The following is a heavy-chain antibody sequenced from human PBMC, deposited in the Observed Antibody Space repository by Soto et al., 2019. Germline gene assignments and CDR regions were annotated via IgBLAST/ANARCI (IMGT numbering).Heavy chain of an antibody. CDR2: ISGSGDTT. V-gene: IGHV3-23*01. D-gene: IGHD4-17*01. Sequence: EVQLLESGGALIQPGGSLRLSCAASGFSFSSFVMTWVRQAPGKGLEWVSSISGSGDTTYYAESVKGRFTISRDNSKNTLYLRVNSLRPDDTAMYYCAKGPWGAVTLFDKWGQGTLVTVSS. J-gene: IGHJ4*02. CDR3: AKGPWGAVTLFDK. CDR1: GFSFSSFV.